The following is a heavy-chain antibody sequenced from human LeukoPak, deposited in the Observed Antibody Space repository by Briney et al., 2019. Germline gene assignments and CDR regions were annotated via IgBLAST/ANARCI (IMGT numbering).Heavy chain of an antibody. V-gene: IGHV3-23*01. CDR1: DFTFRSYA. Sequence: GRSLRLSCAASDFTFRSYAMQWVRQAQGKGLEWVSGISGSGDCTFYADSVKGRFTIFRDNSKNTLYLQMNSLRAEDTAVYYCAKYLSAKGPPYALEVWGQGTTVTVSS. CDR3: AKYLSAKGPPYALEV. CDR2: ISGSGDCT. J-gene: IGHJ6*02.